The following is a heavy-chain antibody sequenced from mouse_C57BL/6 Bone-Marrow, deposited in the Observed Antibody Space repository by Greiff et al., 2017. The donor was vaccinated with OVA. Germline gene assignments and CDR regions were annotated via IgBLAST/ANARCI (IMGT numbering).Heavy chain of an antibody. CDR2: INSDGGST. CDR3: ARPPAYYTGYYAMDY. V-gene: IGHV5-2*01. Sequence: EVQVVESGGGLVQPGESLKLSCESNEYEFPSHDMSWVRKTPEKRLELVAAINSDGGSTYYPDTMGRRFIISRDNTKKTLYLQMSSLRSEDTALYYCARPPAYYTGYYAMDYWGQGTSVTVSS. D-gene: IGHD2-12*01. CDR1: EYEFPSHD. J-gene: IGHJ4*01.